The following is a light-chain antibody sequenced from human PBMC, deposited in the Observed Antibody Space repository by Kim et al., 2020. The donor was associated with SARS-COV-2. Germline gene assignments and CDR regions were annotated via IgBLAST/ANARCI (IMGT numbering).Light chain of an antibody. V-gene: IGKV3-15*01. CDR1: QIVSSN. Sequence: EIVMTQSPVTLSVSPGERATLSCRASQIVSSNLVWYQQKPGQAPRLLIYGASTRATGIPARFSGSRSGTEFTLTISSLQSEDFAVYYCQQYINWPYTFGQGTKLEI. CDR3: QQYINWPYT. J-gene: IGKJ2*01. CDR2: GAS.